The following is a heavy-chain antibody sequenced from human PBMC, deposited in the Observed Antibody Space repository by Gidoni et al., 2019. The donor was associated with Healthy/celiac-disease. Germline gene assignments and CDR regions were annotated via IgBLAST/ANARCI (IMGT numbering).Heavy chain of an antibody. V-gene: IGHV3-21*01. CDR2: ISSRSSYI. J-gene: IGHJ4*02. CDR1: GFTFSSYS. Sequence: EVQLVESGGGLVKPGGSLRLSCAASGFTFSSYSMNWVRQAPGKGLEWVSSISSRSSYIYYADSVKGRFTISRDNAKNSLYLQMNSLRAEDTAVYYCARAVLSPSGLTWYFDYWGQGTLVTVSS. D-gene: IGHD3-10*01. CDR3: ARAVLSPSGLTWYFDY.